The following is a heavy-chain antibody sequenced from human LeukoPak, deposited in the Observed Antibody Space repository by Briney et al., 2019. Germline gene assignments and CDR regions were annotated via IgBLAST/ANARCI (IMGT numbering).Heavy chain of an antibody. CDR1: GGTFSSYA. V-gene: IGHV1-69*04. Sequence: SVKVSCKASGGTFSSYAISWVRQAPGQGLEWMGRIIPILGIANYAQKFQGRVTITADKSTSTAYMELSSLRSEDTAVYYCARDFSDYGDYYYGMDVWGQGTTVTVSS. D-gene: IGHD4-17*01. CDR3: ARDFSDYGDYYYGMDV. CDR2: IIPILGIA. J-gene: IGHJ6*02.